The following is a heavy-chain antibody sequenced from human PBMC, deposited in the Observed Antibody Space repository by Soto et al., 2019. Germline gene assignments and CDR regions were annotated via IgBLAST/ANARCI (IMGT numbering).Heavy chain of an antibody. V-gene: IGHV3-53*01. Sequence: GGSLRLSCAASGFTVSSNYMIWVRQAPGKGLEWVSVIYSGGSTYYADSVKGRFTISRDNSKNTLYLQMNSLRAEDTAVYYCARAYYDILTGYSPGIGAFDIWGQGTMVTVSS. CDR3: ARAYYDILTGYSPGIGAFDI. CDR2: IYSGGST. J-gene: IGHJ3*02. D-gene: IGHD3-9*01. CDR1: GFTVSSNY.